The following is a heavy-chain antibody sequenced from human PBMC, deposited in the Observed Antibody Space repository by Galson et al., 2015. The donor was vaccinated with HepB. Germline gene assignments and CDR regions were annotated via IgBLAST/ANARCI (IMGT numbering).Heavy chain of an antibody. CDR1: GFTFSSYA. J-gene: IGHJ4*02. V-gene: IGHV3-23*01. CDR2: ISGSGGST. D-gene: IGHD2-15*01. Sequence: SLRLSCAASGFTFSSYAMSWVRQAPGKGLEWVSAISGSGGSTYYADSVKGRFTISRDNSKNTLYLQMNSLRAEDTAVYYCAKDSPKYCSGGSCYSVLGYWGQGTLVTVSS. CDR3: AKDSPKYCSGGSCYSVLGY.